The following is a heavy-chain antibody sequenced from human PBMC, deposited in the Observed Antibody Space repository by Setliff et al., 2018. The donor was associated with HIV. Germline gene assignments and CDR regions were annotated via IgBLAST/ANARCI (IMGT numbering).Heavy chain of an antibody. V-gene: IGHV4-59*08. Sequence: SETLSLTCTVSGDSFNNYYCSWIRQLPGKGLEWIAYMSYSGVANYNPSLKSRVTISVDTSKGQFSLRLSSVTAADTAVYYCARLPRIALSGTFGWFDPWGQGTLVTVSS. J-gene: IGHJ5*02. D-gene: IGHD6-19*01. CDR3: ARLPRIALSGTFGWFDP. CDR1: GDSFNNYY. CDR2: MSYSGVA.